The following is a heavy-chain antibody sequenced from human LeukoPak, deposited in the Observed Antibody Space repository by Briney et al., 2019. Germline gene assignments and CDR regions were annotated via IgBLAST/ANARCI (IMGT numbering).Heavy chain of an antibody. CDR3: AKLGDIVLMVYAFYFDY. CDR2: ISGSGGST. J-gene: IGHJ4*02. D-gene: IGHD2-8*01. Sequence: PGGYLRLSCAASGFTFSIYAMSWVRQVPGKGPEWVSAISGSGGSTYYADSVKGRFTISRDNSKNTLYLQMNSLRAEDTAVYYCAKLGDIVLMVYAFYFDYWGQGTLVTVSS. CDR1: GFTFSIYA. V-gene: IGHV3-23*01.